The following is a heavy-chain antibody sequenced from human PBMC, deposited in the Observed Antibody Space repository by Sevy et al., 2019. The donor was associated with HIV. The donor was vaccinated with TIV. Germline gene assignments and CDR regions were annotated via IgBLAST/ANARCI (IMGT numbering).Heavy chain of an antibody. CDR3: ARGGDYVWGSYRSSKDAFDI. CDR2: IWYDGSNK. D-gene: IGHD3-16*02. J-gene: IGHJ3*02. V-gene: IGHV3-33*01. CDR1: VFTFSSYG. Sequence: GGSLRLSCAASVFTFSSYGMHWVRQAPGKGLEWVAVIWYDGSNKYYADSVKGRFTISRDNSKNTLYLQMNSLRAEDTAVYYCARGGDYVWGSYRSSKDAFDIWGQGTMVTVSS.